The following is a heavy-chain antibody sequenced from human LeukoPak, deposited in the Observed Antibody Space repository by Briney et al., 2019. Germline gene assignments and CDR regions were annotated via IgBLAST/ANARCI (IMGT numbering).Heavy chain of an antibody. D-gene: IGHD6-13*01. J-gene: IGHJ5*02. V-gene: IGHV3-48*03. CDR2: ISSSGSTI. CDR1: GFIFRSYE. CDR3: ARSYSSSWSWSDWFDP. Sequence: GGSLRLSCAASGFIFRSYEMNWVRQAPGKGLEWVSYISSSGSTIYYADSVKGRFTISRDNAKNSLYLQMNSLRAEDTAVYYCARSYSSSWSWSDWFDPWGQGTLVTVSS.